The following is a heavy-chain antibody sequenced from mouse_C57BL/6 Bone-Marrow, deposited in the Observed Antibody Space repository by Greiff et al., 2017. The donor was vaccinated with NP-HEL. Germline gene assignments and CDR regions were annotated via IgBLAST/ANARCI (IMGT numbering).Heavy chain of an antibody. V-gene: IGHV1-69*01. D-gene: IGHD2-3*01. CDR1: GYTFTSYW. CDR2: IDPSDSYT. Sequence: QVQLQQPGAELVMPGASVKLSCKASGYTFTSYWMHWVKQRPGQGLEWIGEIDPSDSYTNYNQKFKGKSTLTVDKSSSTAYMQLSSLTSEDSAVYYCARGPLYDGFPYGGQGTTLTVSS. J-gene: IGHJ2*01. CDR3: ARGPLYDGFPY.